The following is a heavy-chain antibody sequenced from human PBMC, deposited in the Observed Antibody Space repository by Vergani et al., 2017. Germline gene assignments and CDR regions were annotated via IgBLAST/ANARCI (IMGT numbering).Heavy chain of an antibody. D-gene: IGHD1-26*01. CDR1: GFSLSTSGVG. V-gene: IGHV2-5*01. CDR2: IYWNDDK. J-gene: IGHJ6*03. CDR3: AHIVRRGSYYYYYYMDV. Sequence: QITLKESGPTLVKPTQTLTLTCTFSGFSLSTSGVGVGWIRQPPGKALEWLALIYWNDDKRYSPSLKSRLTITKDTSKNQVVLTMTNMDPVDTATYYCAHIVRRGSYYYYYYMDVWGKGTTVTVSS.